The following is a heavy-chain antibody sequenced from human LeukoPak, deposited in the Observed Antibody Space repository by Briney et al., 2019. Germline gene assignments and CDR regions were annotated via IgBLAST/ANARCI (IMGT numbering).Heavy chain of an antibody. V-gene: IGHV3-7*05. CDR1: GFTFSNYW. CDR2: IKQDGSEK. Sequence: GGSLRLSCAASGFTFSNYWMIWVRQAPGKGLEWVGNIKQDGSEKRYADSVRGRFSISRDNAQTSLYLQMNSLRAEDTAVYYCARDWGGGSRATYWGQGTLVTVSS. J-gene: IGHJ4*02. CDR3: ARDWGGGSRATY. D-gene: IGHD2-15*01.